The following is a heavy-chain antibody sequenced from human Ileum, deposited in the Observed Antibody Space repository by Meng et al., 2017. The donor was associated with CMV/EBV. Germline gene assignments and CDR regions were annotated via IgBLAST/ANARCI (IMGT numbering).Heavy chain of an antibody. Sequence: GESLKISCAASGFTFSSYAMSWVRQAPGKGLEWVSIIYSGGSSINYADSVKGRFTISRDDSKNTLYLQMNSLRAEDTAVYYCAKGGFCSSTSCASFDPWGQGTLVTVSS. CDR3: AKGGFCSSTSCASFDP. CDR1: GFTFSSYA. D-gene: IGHD2-2*01. V-gene: IGHV3-23*03. J-gene: IGHJ5*02. CDR2: IYSGGSSI.